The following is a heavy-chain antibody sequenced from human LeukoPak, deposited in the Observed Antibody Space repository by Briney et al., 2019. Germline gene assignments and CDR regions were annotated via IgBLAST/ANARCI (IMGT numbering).Heavy chain of an antibody. V-gene: IGHV3-30*18. CDR3: AKRPSDYADYVTYFDY. CDR1: GFSFISYG. J-gene: IGHJ4*02. CDR2: ISDDGSSK. Sequence: PAGGSLRLSCAASGFSFISYGMHWVRQAPGKGLEWVGVISDDGSSKDYADPVKGRFTISRDNSKEILYLQMNSLRDEDTAVYYCAKRPSDYADYVTYFDYWGQGTLVTVSS. D-gene: IGHD4-17*01.